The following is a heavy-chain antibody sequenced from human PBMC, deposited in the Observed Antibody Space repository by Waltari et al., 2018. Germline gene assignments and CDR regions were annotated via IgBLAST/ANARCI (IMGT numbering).Heavy chain of an antibody. V-gene: IGHV3-48*03. J-gene: IGHJ4*02. CDR3: ARDALFDY. CDR2: IRRSGSTI. Sequence: EVQLVESGGGLEQPGGSLRLSCAASGFTFSSYEMNWVRQAPGKGLEWVSYIRRSGSTIYYADAVKGRFTISRDHAKNSLYLQMNSLRAEDTAVYYCARDALFDYWGQGTLVTVSS. CDR1: GFTFSSYE.